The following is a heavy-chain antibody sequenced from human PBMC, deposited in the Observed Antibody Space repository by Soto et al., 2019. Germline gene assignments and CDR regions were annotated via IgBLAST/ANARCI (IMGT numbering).Heavy chain of an antibody. CDR1: GGSISIYY. CDR3: ARVAYSSGHGYFDY. Sequence: SETLSLTCTVSGGSISIYYWSWISHPAGKGLEWIGRIYTSGSTNYNPSLKSRVTMSVDTSKNQFSLKLSSVTAADTAVYYCARVAYSSGHGYFDYWGQGTLVTVSS. J-gene: IGHJ4*02. V-gene: IGHV4-4*07. D-gene: IGHD3-22*01. CDR2: IYTSGST.